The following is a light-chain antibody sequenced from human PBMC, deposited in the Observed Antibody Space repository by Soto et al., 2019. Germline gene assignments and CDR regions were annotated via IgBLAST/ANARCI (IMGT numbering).Light chain of an antibody. CDR2: KAS. V-gene: IGKV1-5*03. Sequence: DSQMTQSASTLSASVGXRXXXXXRASQSISSWLAWYQQKPGKAPKLLIYKASSLQSGVPSTFSGSGSGTEFTLTISSLQPDDFATYYCQQYNSYRTFGQGTKVDI. CDR1: QSISSW. J-gene: IGKJ1*01. CDR3: QQYNSYRT.